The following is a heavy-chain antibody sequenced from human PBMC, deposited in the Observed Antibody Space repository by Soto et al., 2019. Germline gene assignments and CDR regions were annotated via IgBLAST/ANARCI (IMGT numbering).Heavy chain of an antibody. V-gene: IGHV3-30*18. CDR2: ISYDGSNK. J-gene: IGHJ6*02. D-gene: IGHD6-19*01. CDR1: GFTFSSYG. Sequence: QVQLVESGGGVVQPGRSLRLSCAASGFTFSSYGMHWVRQAPGKGLEWVAVISYDGSNKYYADSVKGRFTISRDNSKNTRYLKMNSRRAEDTAVYYCAKRNVGSGWYYLSKPYSYYGMDVWGQGTTVTVSS. CDR3: AKRNVGSGWYYLSKPYSYYGMDV.